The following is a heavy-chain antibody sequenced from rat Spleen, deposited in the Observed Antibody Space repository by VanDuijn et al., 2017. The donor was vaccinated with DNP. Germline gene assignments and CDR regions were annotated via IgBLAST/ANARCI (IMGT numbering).Heavy chain of an antibody. CDR3: AKDRTGGFAMDA. Sequence: EVQLVESGGGLVQPGRSLKVSCAASGFTFSNSGMHWVRQAPTKGLEWVASISYDGGSTYYRDSVKGRFTISRDNAENTVCLQMNSLRSEDTATYYCAKDRTGGFAMDAWGQGTSVTVSS. D-gene: IGHD4-1*01. CDR1: GFTFSNSG. CDR2: ISYDGGST. J-gene: IGHJ4*01. V-gene: IGHV5S13*01.